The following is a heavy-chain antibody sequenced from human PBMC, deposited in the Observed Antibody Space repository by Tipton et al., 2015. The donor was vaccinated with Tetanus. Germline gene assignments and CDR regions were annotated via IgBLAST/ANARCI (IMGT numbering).Heavy chain of an antibody. D-gene: IGHD1-26*01. V-gene: IGHV4-31*03. J-gene: IGHJ4*02. Sequence: TLSLTCTVSGGSISSGGYYWTWIRQHPGKGLEWIGDIYYSGSTHYNPSLKSRVSISVDTSNNQFSVNLNSVTAADTAVYYCARDQARGARGWNYFDYWGQGALVTVSS. CDR2: IYYSGST. CDR3: ARDQARGARGWNYFDY. CDR1: GGSISSGGYY.